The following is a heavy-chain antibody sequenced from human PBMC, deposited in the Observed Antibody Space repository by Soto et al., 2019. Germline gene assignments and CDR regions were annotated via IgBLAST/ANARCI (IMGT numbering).Heavy chain of an antibody. V-gene: IGHV3-30-3*01. CDR1: GFSFSRYA. CDR2: ISYDGSNK. Sequence: QVQLVESGGGVVQPGRSLRLSCVVSGFSFSRYAMHWVRQAPGKGLEWVADISYDGSNKDYADSVKGRLTISGDNSKNSVYMQMNGGRAEDTAVYYCGRDQRDGDSPCGMDVWGQGTTVTVSS. D-gene: IGHD4-17*01. CDR3: GRDQRDGDSPCGMDV. J-gene: IGHJ6*02.